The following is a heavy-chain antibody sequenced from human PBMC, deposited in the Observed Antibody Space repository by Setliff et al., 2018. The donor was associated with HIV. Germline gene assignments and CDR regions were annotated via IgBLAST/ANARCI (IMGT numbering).Heavy chain of an antibody. CDR2: IYASGST. J-gene: IGHJ6*03. V-gene: IGHV4-61*02. Sequence: ASETLSLTCTVSGASITSGTYYWSWIRQPAGKGLEWIGRIYASGSTSYNPSLKSRVTTSVDTSRTQFSLKLRSVTAADTAVYYCARVGASGVPSTMDYYYYMDVWGKGTTVTVSS. CDR1: GASITSGTYY. D-gene: IGHD3-10*01. CDR3: ARVGASGVPSTMDYYYYMDV.